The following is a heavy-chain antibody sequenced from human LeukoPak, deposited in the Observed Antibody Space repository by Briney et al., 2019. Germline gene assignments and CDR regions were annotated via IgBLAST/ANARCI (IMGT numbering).Heavy chain of an antibody. CDR2: ISYDGSSK. J-gene: IGHJ4*02. V-gene: IGHV3-30-3*01. CDR1: GFTFSSYA. Sequence: PGRSLRLSCAASGFTFSSYAMHWVRQAPGKGLEWVAVISYDGSSKYYADSVKGRFTISRDNSKNTLYLQMNSLRAEDTAVYYCAVLGYCSSTSCYTEGTFDYWGQGTLVTVSS. D-gene: IGHD2-2*02. CDR3: AVLGYCSSTSCYTEGTFDY.